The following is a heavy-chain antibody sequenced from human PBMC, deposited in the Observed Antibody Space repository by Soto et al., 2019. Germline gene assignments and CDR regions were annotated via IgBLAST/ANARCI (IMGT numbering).Heavy chain of an antibody. D-gene: IGHD6-13*01. CDR3: ARAYSSSWYAAF. Sequence: QVQLVESGGGVVQPGGSLRPSCAASGFTFSNYAMHWVRQAPGKGLEWVAVMSSDGGRIYHADSVKGRFTISRDNSENTLYLQMSSLRGEDTAVYYCARAYSSSWYAAFWGQGTLVTVSS. V-gene: IGHV3-30-3*01. J-gene: IGHJ4*02. CDR2: MSSDGGRI. CDR1: GFTFSNYA.